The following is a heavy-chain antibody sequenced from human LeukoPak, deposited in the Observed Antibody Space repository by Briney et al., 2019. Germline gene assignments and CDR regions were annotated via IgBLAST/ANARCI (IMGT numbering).Heavy chain of an antibody. J-gene: IGHJ4*02. Sequence: SETLSLTCAVSGYSISSGYYWGWIRQPPGKGLEWIVSIYRSGTTYYNPSLKSRVTISVDTSKNQFSLKLSSVTATDTAVYYCARGPAANFNHWGQGTLVTVSS. CDR3: ARGPAANFNH. V-gene: IGHV4-38-2*01. CDR1: GYSISSGYY. CDR2: IYRSGTT. D-gene: IGHD2-2*01.